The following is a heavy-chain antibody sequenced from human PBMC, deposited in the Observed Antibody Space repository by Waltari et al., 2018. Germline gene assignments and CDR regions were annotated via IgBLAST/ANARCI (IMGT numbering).Heavy chain of an antibody. CDR2: INPMGGST. Sequence: QVQLVQSGAEVKKPGASVKVSCKASGYTFTSYYMHWVRQAPGQGLEWMGIINPMGGSTSYAQTFQVRVTMTRDTSTSTVYMELSSLRSEDTALYYCARSGTGWFGDPHWYFDLWGRGTLVTVSS. CDR1: GYTFTSYY. CDR3: ARSGTGWFGDPHWYFDL. D-gene: IGHD3-10*01. V-gene: IGHV1-46*01. J-gene: IGHJ2*01.